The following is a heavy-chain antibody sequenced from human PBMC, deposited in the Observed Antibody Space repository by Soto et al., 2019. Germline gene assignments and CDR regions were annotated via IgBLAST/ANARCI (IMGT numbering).Heavy chain of an antibody. Sequence: QVQLVESGGGVVQPGRSLRLSCAASGFTFSSYGMHWVRQAPGKGLEWVAIISFDGSNQYYLDSVKGRFTISRDNSKNTLYLQMSGLRTEDTAVYYCAKILGVISTRYGMDVWGQGTTVTVSS. CDR1: GFTFSSYG. CDR3: AKILGVISTRYGMDV. V-gene: IGHV3-30*18. CDR2: ISFDGSNQ. J-gene: IGHJ6*02. D-gene: IGHD3-10*01.